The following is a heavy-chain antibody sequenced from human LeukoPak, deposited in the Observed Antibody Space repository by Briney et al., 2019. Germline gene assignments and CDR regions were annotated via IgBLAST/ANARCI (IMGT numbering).Heavy chain of an antibody. CDR2: IYYSGST. CDR3: ASGQYHYYYYMDV. Sequence: SETLSLTCTVSGGSISSSSYYWGWIRQPPGRGREGVGSIYYSGSTYYNPSRKSRGTISVDTSKNQFSLKLSSVTAADTAVYYCASGQYHYYYYMDVWGKGTTVTVSS. CDR1: GGSISSSSYY. V-gene: IGHV4-39*07. J-gene: IGHJ6*03.